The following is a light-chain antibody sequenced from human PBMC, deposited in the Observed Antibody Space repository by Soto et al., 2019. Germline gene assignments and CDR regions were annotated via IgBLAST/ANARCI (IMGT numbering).Light chain of an antibody. Sequence: DIQMTQSPSSLSASVGDRVTITCQASQDISNYLNWYQQKPGKAPKLLIYDASNLETGVPSRFSGSGSGTDFTFTTSSLQPEDIATYYCQQYDNLPLTFCGGTKVEIK. V-gene: IGKV1-33*01. CDR3: QQYDNLPLT. J-gene: IGKJ4*01. CDR2: DAS. CDR1: QDISNY.